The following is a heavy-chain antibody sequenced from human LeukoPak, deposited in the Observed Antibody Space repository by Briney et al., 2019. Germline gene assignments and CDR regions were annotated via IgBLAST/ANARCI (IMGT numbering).Heavy chain of an antibody. V-gene: IGHV4-30-4*01. CDR2: IYYSGST. D-gene: IGHD3-9*01. CDR1: GGSISSGDYY. J-gene: IGHJ4*02. CDR3: ARDHPGRYFDS. Sequence: PSQTLSLTCTVSGGSISSGDYYWSWIRQPPGKGLEWIGYIYYSGSTSYNPSLKSRITISVDTSKNQFSLKLSSVTAADTAVYYCARDHPGRYFDSWGQGTLVTISS.